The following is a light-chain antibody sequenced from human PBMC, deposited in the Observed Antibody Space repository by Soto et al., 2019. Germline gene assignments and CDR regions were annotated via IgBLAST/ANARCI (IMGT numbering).Light chain of an antibody. J-gene: IGLJ2*01. Sequence: QSALTQPPSASGSPGQSVTISCTGTSRDVGGYDFVSWYQQHPGKAPKLLIYDVIKRPSGVPNRFSGSKSGNTASLTVSGLHTDDEADYYCSSYGGSNNVLFVAGTKLTVL. CDR2: DVI. V-gene: IGLV2-8*01. CDR1: SRDVGGYDF. CDR3: SSYGGSNNVL.